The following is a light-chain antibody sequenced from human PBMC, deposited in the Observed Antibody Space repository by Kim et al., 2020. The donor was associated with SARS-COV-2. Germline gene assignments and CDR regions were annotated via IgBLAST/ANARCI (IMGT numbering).Light chain of an antibody. Sequence: LGQTVRITCQGASLSSYYASWYQQKPGQAPVLVIYGKNNRPSGIPDRFSGSSSGNTASLTITGAQAEDEADYYCNSRDSSGNHLGVFGGGTQLTVL. V-gene: IGLV3-19*01. CDR3: NSRDSSGNHLGV. CDR1: SLSSYY. J-gene: IGLJ3*02. CDR2: GKN.